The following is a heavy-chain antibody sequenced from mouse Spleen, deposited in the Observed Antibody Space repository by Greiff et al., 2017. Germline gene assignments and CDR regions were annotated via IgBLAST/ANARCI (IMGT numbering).Heavy chain of an antibody. CDR3: ARTPFTSTRDAMDY. J-gene: IGHJ4*01. CDR1: GFSLTSYG. D-gene: IGHD1-1*01. CDR2: IWSGGST. V-gene: IGHV2-2*01. Sequence: VMLVESGPGLVQPSQSLSITCTVSGFSLTSYGVHWVRQSPGKGLEWLGVIWSGGSTDYNAAFISRLSISKDNSKSQVFFKMNSLQADDTAIYYCARTPFTSTRDAMDYWGQGTSVTVSS.